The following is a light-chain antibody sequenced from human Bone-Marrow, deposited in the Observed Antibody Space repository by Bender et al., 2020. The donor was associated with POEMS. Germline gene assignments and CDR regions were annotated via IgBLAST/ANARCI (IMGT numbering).Light chain of an antibody. CDR1: SFNIGAGYD. Sequence: QSVLTQPPSVSGAPGQRVTISCTGSSFNIGAGYDVNWYQHLPGTAPRLVVYSNYQRPSGVPARFSGSKSGTSASLAISDIQSEDEGDYYCSSWDDSLSGWVFGGGTKLTVL. CDR3: SSWDDSLSGWV. CDR2: SNY. V-gene: IGLV1-40*01. J-gene: IGLJ3*02.